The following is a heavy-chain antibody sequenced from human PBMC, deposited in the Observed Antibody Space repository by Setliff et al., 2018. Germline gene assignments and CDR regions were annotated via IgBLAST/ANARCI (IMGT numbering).Heavy chain of an antibody. CDR3: ARMSGFQYIDV. J-gene: IGHJ6*03. CDR2: ISYSGIT. CDR1: GASVSSHY. Sequence: PSETLSLTCNVSGASVSSHYWDWIRQPPGRGLEWIGFISYSGITTYNVSLKSRVSISVDTSKNQFSLKLSSVTAADTAVYYCARMSGFQYIDVWDKGTTVTVSS. D-gene: IGHD3-3*01. V-gene: IGHV4-59*08.